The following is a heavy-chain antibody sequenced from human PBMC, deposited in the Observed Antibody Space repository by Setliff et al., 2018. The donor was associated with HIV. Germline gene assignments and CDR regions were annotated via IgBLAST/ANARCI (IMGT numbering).Heavy chain of an antibody. V-gene: IGHV4-61*02. CDR3: ARGRRDPQVRRKEVGYFDY. CDR1: GDSISIGSYY. Sequence: PSETLSLTCTVSGDSISIGSYYWSWIRQPAGKGLEWIGRIYTSGSTNYNPSLKSRVTMSVDTSKNQFSLKLSSVTAADTAVYYCARGRRDPQVRRKEVGYFDYWGQGTLVTVSS. J-gene: IGHJ4*02. D-gene: IGHD2-2*01. CDR2: IYTSGST.